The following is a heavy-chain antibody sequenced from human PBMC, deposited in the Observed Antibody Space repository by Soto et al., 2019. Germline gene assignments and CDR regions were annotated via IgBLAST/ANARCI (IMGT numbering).Heavy chain of an antibody. J-gene: IGHJ6*03. V-gene: IGHV1-18*01. Sequence: QVRLVQSGAEVKKPGASVKVSCKASGYTFTSYGISWVRQAPGQGLVWMGWISAYNGNTKYAQKLQGRVTMTTDISTRTDYIELRSLISEDTDVYFCAREGCSSTSCYGGWVGWAGIRTPRRVYYMDVWGKGTTVTVSS. CDR1: GYTFTSYG. CDR2: ISAYNGNT. CDR3: AREGCSSTSCYGGWVGWAGIRTPRRVYYMDV. D-gene: IGHD2-2*01.